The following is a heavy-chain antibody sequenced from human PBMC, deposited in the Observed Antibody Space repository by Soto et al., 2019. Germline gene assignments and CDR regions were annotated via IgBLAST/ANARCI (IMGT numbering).Heavy chain of an antibody. J-gene: IGHJ5*02. Sequence: GGSLRLSCAASGFIFENFGMSWVRQAPGKGLEWISSISGSGFKKYYADSVKGRFTISRDNSKSTVYLELNNLSAEDTAVYHCAKNQGVELVPLATVDWFDPWGEGSVVTVSS. CDR2: ISGSGFKK. D-gene: IGHD1-26*01. CDR1: GFIFENFG. CDR3: AKNQGVELVPLATVDWFDP. V-gene: IGHV3-23*01.